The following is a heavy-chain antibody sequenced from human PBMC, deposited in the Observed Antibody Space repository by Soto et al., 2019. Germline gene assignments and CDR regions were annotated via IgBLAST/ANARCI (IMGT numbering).Heavy chain of an antibody. CDR3: AADLGVTYYYYYGMDV. CDR1: GGTFSRNT. D-gene: IGHD2-21*02. J-gene: IGHJ6*02. Sequence: SVKVSCKASGGTFSRNTISWVRQAPGQGLEWVGRIIPILDITNYAQKFQGRVTITADKSTSTAYMELSSLRSEDTAVYYCAADLGVTYYYYYGMDVWGQGTTVTVSS. V-gene: IGHV1-69*02. CDR2: IIPILDIT.